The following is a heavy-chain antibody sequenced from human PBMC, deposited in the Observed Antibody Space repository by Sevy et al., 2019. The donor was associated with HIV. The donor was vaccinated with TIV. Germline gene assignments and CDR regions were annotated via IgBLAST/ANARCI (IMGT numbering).Heavy chain of an antibody. CDR3: ATLSGNYWGDWLDP. CDR2: IRSATDGGTT. CDR1: AFTFSNDW. Sequence: GGSLRLSCVASAFTFSNDWMTWVRQAPGEGLEWVGHIRSATDGGTTDYAAPVKGRFTISRHDSKNTVYLEMNSLKIEDTGVYFCATLSGNYWGDWLDPWGQGTLVTVSS. D-gene: IGHD5-12*01. J-gene: IGHJ5*02. V-gene: IGHV3-15*07.